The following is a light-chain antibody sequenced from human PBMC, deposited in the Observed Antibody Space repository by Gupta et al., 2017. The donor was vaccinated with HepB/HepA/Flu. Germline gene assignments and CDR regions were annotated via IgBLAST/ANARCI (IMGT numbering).Light chain of an antibody. V-gene: IGLV2-11*01. CDR3: CSYAVSYTVERL. Sequence: QSALTQPRSVSGSPGQSITIACTGTSSDVGAYNYVSWYQQHPGKAPKLMIYDVSKRPSGDPDRFSGSKSGNTASLTISGLHAEEEADYYCCSYAVSYTVERLFGGGTKLTVL. J-gene: IGLJ2*01. CDR1: SSDVGAYNY. CDR2: DVS.